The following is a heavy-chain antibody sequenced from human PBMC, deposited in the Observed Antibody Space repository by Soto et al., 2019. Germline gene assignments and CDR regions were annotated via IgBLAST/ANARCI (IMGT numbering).Heavy chain of an antibody. V-gene: IGHV1-2*02. CDR3: AGAGIRGGVPYFFDF. D-gene: IGHD3-16*01. CDR2: VNPDTGVA. J-gene: IGHJ4*02. CDR1: GYTFTDYF. Sequence: VASVKVSCKASGYTFTDYFVHWVRLAPGQGLEWMGWVNPDTGVATFPQKFQGRVTVTRDASINTDYMELTHLTSEDTGIYYCAGAGIRGGVPYFFDFWGRGTQVTVSS.